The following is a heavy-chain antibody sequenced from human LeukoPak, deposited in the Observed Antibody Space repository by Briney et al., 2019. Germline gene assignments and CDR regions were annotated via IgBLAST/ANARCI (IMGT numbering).Heavy chain of an antibody. V-gene: IGHV3-53*01. CDR3: AKFLGVSVWYGISGP. CDR1: GFTVSDNY. D-gene: IGHD3-10*01. Sequence: GGSLRLSCAASGFTVSDNYMTWVRQAPGKGLEWVSSIYNTGATHYAESVKGRFTISRDNSKNTLFLQMNSLRAEDMAVYYCAKFLGVSVWYGISGPWGQGTLVTVSS. CDR2: IYNTGAT. J-gene: IGHJ5*02.